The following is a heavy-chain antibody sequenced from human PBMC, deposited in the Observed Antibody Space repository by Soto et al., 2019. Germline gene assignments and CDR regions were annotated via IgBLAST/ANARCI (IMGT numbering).Heavy chain of an antibody. CDR3: TRGRHLDCSSTSCYHDHNYYYGMDV. CDR1: GFTFSGSA. V-gene: IGHV3-73*01. D-gene: IGHD2-2*01. J-gene: IGHJ6*02. CDR2: IRSKANSYAT. Sequence: GGSLRLSCAASGFTFSGSAMHWVRQASGKGLEWVGRIRSKANSYATAYAASVKGRFTISRDDSKNTAYLQMNSLKTEDTAVYYCTRGRHLDCSSTSCYHDHNYYYGMDVWGQGTTVTVSS.